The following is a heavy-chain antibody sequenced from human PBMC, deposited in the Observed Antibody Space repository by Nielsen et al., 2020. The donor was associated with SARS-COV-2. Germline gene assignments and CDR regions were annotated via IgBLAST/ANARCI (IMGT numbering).Heavy chain of an antibody. J-gene: IGHJ4*02. CDR2: ISYDGSNK. CDR1: GFTFSSYG. V-gene: IGHV3-30*19. D-gene: IGHD6-19*01. Sequence: GEPLKISCAASGFTFSSYGMHWVRQAPGKGLEWVAVISYDGSNKYYADSVKGRFTISRDNSKNTLYLQMNSLRAEDTAVYYCAREQLTSSGPFDYWGQGTLVTVSS. CDR3: AREQLTSSGPFDY.